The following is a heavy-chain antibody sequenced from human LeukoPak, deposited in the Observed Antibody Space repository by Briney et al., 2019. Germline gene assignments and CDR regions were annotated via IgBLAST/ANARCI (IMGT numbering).Heavy chain of an antibody. D-gene: IGHD4-17*01. J-gene: IGHJ3*02. CDR1: GFTFSNHA. Sequence: GGSLRLSCAASGFTFSNHAMSWVRQAPGKGLEWVAVIWYDGSNKYYADSVKGRFTISRDNSKNTLYLQMNSRRAEDTAVYYCARENGDYDGPDDAFDIWGQGTMVTVSS. CDR2: IWYDGSNK. CDR3: ARENGDYDGPDDAFDI. V-gene: IGHV3-33*08.